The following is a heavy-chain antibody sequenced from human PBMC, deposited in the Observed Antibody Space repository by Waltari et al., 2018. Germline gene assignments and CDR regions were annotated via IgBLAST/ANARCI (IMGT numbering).Heavy chain of an antibody. J-gene: IGHJ4*02. CDR2: IYYSGST. V-gene: IGHV4-39*01. Sequence: HLQLQESGPGLVKPLETLSLTSTVPAGSTSRSSNHRGWTRQPPGKGLARIGSIYYSGSTYYNPSLKSRVTISVDTSKNQFSLKLSSVTAADTAVYYCPLIAAAGTENWGQGTLVTVSS. CDR3: PLIAAAGTEN. D-gene: IGHD6-13*01. CDR1: AGSTSRSSNH.